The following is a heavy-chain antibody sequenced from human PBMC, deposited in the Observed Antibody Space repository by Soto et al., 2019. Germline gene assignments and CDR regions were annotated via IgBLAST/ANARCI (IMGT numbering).Heavy chain of an antibody. Sequence: QVQLVESGGGLVKPGGSLRLSCAASGFTFSDYYMSWVRQAPGKGLEWVSHISSSGSIIHYADSVKGRFTISRDNAKNSLYLQMNSLRAEDTAVYYCAREGLPVPGTADAEYFQHWGQGTLVSVST. D-gene: IGHD6-19*01. CDR3: AREGLPVPGTADAEYFQH. V-gene: IGHV3-11*01. J-gene: IGHJ1*01. CDR2: ISSSGSII. CDR1: GFTFSDYY.